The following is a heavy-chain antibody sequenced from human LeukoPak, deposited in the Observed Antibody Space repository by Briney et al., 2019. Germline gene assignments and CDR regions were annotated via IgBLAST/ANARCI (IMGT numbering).Heavy chain of an antibody. V-gene: IGHV3-30*18. CDR3: TQEGLGYFDH. Sequence: GGSLSLSCAASKFSFSSCGMSWGRQTPGKGLEWVALISSDGTNKYYADSVKGRFTISRDNSKNTLYLQMNRLSAEDTAVYYCTQEGLGYFDHWGQGTLVTVS. CDR1: KFSFSSCG. J-gene: IGHJ4*02. CDR2: ISSDGTNK. D-gene: IGHD3/OR15-3a*01.